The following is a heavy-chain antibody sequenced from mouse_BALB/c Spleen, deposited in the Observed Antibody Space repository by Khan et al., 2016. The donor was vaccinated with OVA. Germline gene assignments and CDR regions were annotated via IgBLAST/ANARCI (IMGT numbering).Heavy chain of an antibody. CDR1: GFTFIDYG. V-gene: IGHV5-15*02. Sequence: EVELVESGGGLVQPGGSRKLSCAASGFTFIDYGMAWVRQTPGKGPEWIAFISSVAYSIYYADTVTGRFTISREHAKNTLYLEMSSLRSDDTARYYCARGGFAYWGQGTLVTVSA. CDR3: ARGGFAY. CDR2: ISSVAYSI. J-gene: IGHJ3*01.